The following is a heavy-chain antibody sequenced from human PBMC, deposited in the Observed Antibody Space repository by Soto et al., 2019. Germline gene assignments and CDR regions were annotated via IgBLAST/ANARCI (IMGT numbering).Heavy chain of an antibody. CDR2: IDPSDSYT. CDR3: ARIVEPGIVPGENWFDP. J-gene: IGHJ5*02. Sequence: GESLKISCKGSGYSFTSYLISWVRQMPGKGLEWMGRIDPSDSYTNYSPSFQGHVTISADKSISTAYLQWSSLKASDTAMYYCARIVEPGIVPGENWFDPWGQGTLVTVSS. CDR1: GYSFTSYL. V-gene: IGHV5-10-1*01. D-gene: IGHD1-26*01.